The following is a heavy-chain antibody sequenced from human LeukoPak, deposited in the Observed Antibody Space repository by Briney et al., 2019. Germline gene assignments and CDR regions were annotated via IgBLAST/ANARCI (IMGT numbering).Heavy chain of an antibody. Sequence: SGPTLVKPTQTLTLTCTFSGFSLSTSGVGVGWIRQPPGKGLEWIGYIYYSGSTNYNPSLKSRVTISVDTSKNQFSLKLSSVTAADTAVYYCARGGVPAAISWFDPWGQGTLVTVSS. J-gene: IGHJ5*02. D-gene: IGHD2-2*01. CDR3: ARGGVPAAISWFDP. V-gene: IGHV4-61*08. CDR2: IYYSGST. CDR1: GFSLSTSGVG.